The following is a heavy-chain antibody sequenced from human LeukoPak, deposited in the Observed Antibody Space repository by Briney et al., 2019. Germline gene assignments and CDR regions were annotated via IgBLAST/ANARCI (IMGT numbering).Heavy chain of an antibody. D-gene: IGHD2-2*02. V-gene: IGHV3-23*01. Sequence: PGGSLRLSCAASRFTFSSYALTWVRQAPGKGLEWVSGRSGSGDSTYYADSVKGRFTISRDNSKNTLYLQMNSLRAEDTAVYYCARGRYCTSTTCYIDQWGQGTLVTVSS. J-gene: IGHJ5*02. CDR2: RSGSGDST. CDR1: RFTFSSYA. CDR3: ARGRYCTSTTCYIDQ.